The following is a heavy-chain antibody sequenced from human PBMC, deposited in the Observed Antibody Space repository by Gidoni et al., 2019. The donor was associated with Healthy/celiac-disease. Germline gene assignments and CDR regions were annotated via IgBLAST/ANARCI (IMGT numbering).Heavy chain of an antibody. CDR2: IKQDGREK. D-gene: IGHD3-9*01. J-gene: IGHJ4*02. Sequence: EVQLVESGGGLVQPGGSLRLSCAASGFTFSSYWMSWVRQAPGKGLGWVANIKQDGREKYYVDSVKGRFTISRDNAKNSLYLQMNSLRAEDTAVYYCARDGYFDWEYDYWGQGTLVTVSS. CDR3: ARDGYFDWEYDY. CDR1: GFTFSSYW. V-gene: IGHV3-7*01.